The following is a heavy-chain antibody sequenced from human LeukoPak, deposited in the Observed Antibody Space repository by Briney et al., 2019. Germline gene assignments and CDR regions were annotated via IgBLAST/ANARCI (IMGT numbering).Heavy chain of an antibody. Sequence: GRSLRLSCAASGFTFSSYTMNWVRQAPGKGLEWISYISRTGTTIYYADSVKGRFTISRDNANNSLFLQMDSLRSEDTALYFCARDLGSGDHGLLVWGQGTLLTFSS. V-gene: IGHV3-48*01. CDR2: ISRTGTTI. J-gene: IGHJ4*02. CDR1: GFTFSSYT. CDR3: ARDLGSGDHGLLV. D-gene: IGHD2-21*02.